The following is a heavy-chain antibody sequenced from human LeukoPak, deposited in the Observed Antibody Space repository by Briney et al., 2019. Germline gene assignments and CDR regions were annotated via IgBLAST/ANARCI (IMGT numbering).Heavy chain of an antibody. CDR3: VKDEPGSSWCN. V-gene: IGHV3-23*01. CDR1: GFTFSSYY. CDR2: INGGGDNT. Sequence: GGCLRLSCAASGFTFSSYYMSWVRQAPGKGLELVSAINGGGDNTHYADSAKGRFTISRDNSKNTLYLQMNSLRVEDTAVYYCVKDEPGSSWCNWGQGTLVTVSS. D-gene: IGHD6-13*01. J-gene: IGHJ4*02.